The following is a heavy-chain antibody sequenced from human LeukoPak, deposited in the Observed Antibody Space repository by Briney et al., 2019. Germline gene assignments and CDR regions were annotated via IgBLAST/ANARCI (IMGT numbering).Heavy chain of an antibody. J-gene: IGHJ6*02. D-gene: IGHD2-15*01. CDR2: ISAYNGNT. CDR1: GYTFTSYG. V-gene: IGHV1-18*01. Sequence: GASVKVSCKASGYTFTSYGISWVRQDPGQGLEWMGWISAYNGNTNYAQKLQGRVTMTTDTSTSTAYMELRSLRSDDTAVYYCARDGRGGVVVYYYGMDVWGQGTTVTVSS. CDR3: ARDGRGGVVVYYYGMDV.